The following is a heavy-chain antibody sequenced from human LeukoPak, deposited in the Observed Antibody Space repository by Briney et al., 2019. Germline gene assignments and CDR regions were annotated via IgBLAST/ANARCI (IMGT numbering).Heavy chain of an antibody. D-gene: IGHD3/OR15-3a*01. CDR2: IVVGSGNT. CDR1: GFTFTSSA. V-gene: IGHV1-58*01. J-gene: IGHJ4*02. CDR3: TTEVLRDWNYVDY. Sequence: GASVKVSCKASGFTFTSSAVQWVRQARGQRLEWIGWIVVGSGNTNYAQKFQERVTITRDMSTSTAYMELSSLRSEDTAVYYCTTEVLRDWNYVDYWGQGTLVTVSS.